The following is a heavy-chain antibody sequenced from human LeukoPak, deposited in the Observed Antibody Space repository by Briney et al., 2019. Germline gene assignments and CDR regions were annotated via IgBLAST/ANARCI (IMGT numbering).Heavy chain of an antibody. V-gene: IGHV3-11*01. CDR3: ARGGYSYGFIDY. J-gene: IGHJ4*02. Sequence: GGSLRLSCAACGFTFSDYNMRWIRQAPGKGLEWVSSISRSGSTKYYADSVKGRFTISRDNAKNSLFLQMNSLRAEDTAVYYCARGGYSYGFIDYWGQGTLVTVSS. CDR2: ISRSGSTK. CDR1: GFTFSDYN. D-gene: IGHD5-18*01.